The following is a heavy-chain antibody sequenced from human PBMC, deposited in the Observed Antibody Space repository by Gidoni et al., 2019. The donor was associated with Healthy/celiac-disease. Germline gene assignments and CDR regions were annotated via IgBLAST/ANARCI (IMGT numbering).Heavy chain of an antibody. CDR2: ISSSSSYI. Sequence: EVQLVESGGGLVKPGGSLRLSCAASGFTFSSYSMNWVRQAPGKGLEWVSSISSSSSYIYYADSVKVRFTISRDNAKNSLYLQMNSLRAEDTAVYYCARDGADSYGLDYWGQGTLVTVSS. CDR1: GFTFSSYS. J-gene: IGHJ4*02. D-gene: IGHD5-18*01. V-gene: IGHV3-21*01. CDR3: ARDGADSYGLDY.